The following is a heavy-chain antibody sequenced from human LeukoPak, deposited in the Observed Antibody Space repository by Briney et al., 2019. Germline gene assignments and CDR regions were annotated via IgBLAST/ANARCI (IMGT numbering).Heavy chain of an antibody. D-gene: IGHD3-22*01. CDR2: IDHSGST. V-gene: IGHV4-34*01. Sequence: SETLSLTCAVYGGSFSGYYWSWIRQPPGKGLEWIGEIDHSGSTNYNPSLKSRVTISVDTSKNQFSLKLSSVTAADTAVYYCARFSPTYDSSGPDFDYWGQGTLVTVSS. CDR1: GGSFSGYY. J-gene: IGHJ4*02. CDR3: ARFSPTYDSSGPDFDY.